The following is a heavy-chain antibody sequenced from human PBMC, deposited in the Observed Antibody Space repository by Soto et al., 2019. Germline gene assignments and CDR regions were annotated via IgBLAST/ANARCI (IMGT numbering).Heavy chain of an antibody. CDR2: INTYSGGT. D-gene: IGHD3-22*01. J-gene: IGHJ3*02. V-gene: IGHV1-2*07. CDR3: ARDRHFYDDRAFDI. Sequence: QVQLLQSGAEVKKPGASVKVSCKASGYAFSDYYINWVRQAPGQRLEWMGWINTYSGGTNYAHKFQGRVTMTKDTSINTAYMELSSLGSDDTAIFYSARDRHFYDDRAFDIWGQGTMVTVSP. CDR1: GYAFSDYY.